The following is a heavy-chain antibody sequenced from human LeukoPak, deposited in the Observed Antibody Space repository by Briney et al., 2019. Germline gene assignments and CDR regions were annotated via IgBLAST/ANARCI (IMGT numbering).Heavy chain of an antibody. CDR1: GGSISSYY. Sequence: SETLSLTCTVSGGSISSYYWSWIRQPPGKGLEWIGYIYYSGSTNYNPSLTSRVTISVDTSKNQFSLKLSSVTAADTAVYYCARDGNTGYFDYWGQGTLVTVSS. J-gene: IGHJ4*02. CDR3: ARDGNTGYFDY. D-gene: IGHD2/OR15-2a*01. V-gene: IGHV4-59*01. CDR2: IYYSGST.